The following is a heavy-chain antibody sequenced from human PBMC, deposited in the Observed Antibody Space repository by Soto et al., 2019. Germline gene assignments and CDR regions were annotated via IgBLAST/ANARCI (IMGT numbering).Heavy chain of an antibody. J-gene: IGHJ4*02. CDR2: IRDSGCGT. D-gene: IGHD6-13*01. CDR3: SKRFSNSWYADY. CDR1: GFPFSTYS. Sequence: PGGSLRLSCTASGFPFSTYSMSWVSQAPGRGLEWVSAIRDSGCGTYYADSVKGRFTISRDNAKNTLYLQLDGLRAEDTAVYYCSKRFSNSWYADYWGQGTLVTVSS. V-gene: IGHV3-23*01.